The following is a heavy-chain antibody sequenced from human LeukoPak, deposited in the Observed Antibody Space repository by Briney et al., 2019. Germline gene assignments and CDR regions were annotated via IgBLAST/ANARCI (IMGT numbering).Heavy chain of an antibody. CDR3: ARGGAVPSSGYTNYFDY. Sequence: GGSLRLSCAVSGFTVISTHMSGVRQAPGKGLEWVSIIYRGGSTYYTDSVRGRFTIARDEFKNTVHLQMNSLRAEDTAVYYCARGGAVPSSGYTNYFDYWGQGTLVTASS. CDR1: GFTVISTH. D-gene: IGHD3-22*01. CDR2: IYRGGST. V-gene: IGHV3-66*01. J-gene: IGHJ4*02.